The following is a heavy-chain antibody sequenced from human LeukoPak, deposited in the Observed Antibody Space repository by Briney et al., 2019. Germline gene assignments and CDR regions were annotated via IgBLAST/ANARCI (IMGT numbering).Heavy chain of an antibody. CDR3: AKDRGYDSSGFAFDY. D-gene: IGHD3-22*01. CDR2: ISWNSGSI. J-gene: IGHJ4*02. Sequence: GGSLRLSCAASGFTFDDYAMHWVRQAPGKGLEWVSGISWNSGSIGYADSVKGRFTISRDNAKNSLYLQMNSLRAEDTALYYCAKDRGYDSSGFAFDYWGQGTLVTVSS. V-gene: IGHV3-9*01. CDR1: GFTFDDYA.